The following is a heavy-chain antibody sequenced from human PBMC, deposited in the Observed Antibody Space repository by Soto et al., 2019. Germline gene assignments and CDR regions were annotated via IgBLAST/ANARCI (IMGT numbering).Heavy chain of an antibody. D-gene: IGHD3-22*01. CDR2: IIPIFGTA. V-gene: IGHV1-69*13. CDR3: ARSIVVVITTLSYYYYGMDV. Sequence: SVKVACKASGGTFSSYAISWVLQAPGEGLEWMGGIIPIFGTANYAQKFQGRVTITADESTSTAYMELSSLRSEDTAVYYCARSIVVVITTLSYYYYGMDVWGQGTTVTVSS. CDR1: GGTFSSYA. J-gene: IGHJ6*02.